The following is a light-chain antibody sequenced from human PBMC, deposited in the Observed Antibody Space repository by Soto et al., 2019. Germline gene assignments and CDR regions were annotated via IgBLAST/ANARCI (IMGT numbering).Light chain of an antibody. CDR3: MQGTHWPPT. CDR2: KAS. V-gene: IGKV2-30*01. CDR1: RSLVYSDGNAY. Sequence: EVVMNQSPLSLPVTLGQPASISCRSSRSLVYSDGNAYLNWFHQRPGQSQRRLIYKASNRDSGVPDRFSGGGSGTDFTLHINRVEAEDVGVYYCMQGTHWPPTFGLGTRVEIE. J-gene: IGKJ1*01.